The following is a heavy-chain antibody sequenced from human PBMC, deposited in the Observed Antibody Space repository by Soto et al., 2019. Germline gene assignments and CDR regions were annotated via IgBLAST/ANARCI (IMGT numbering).Heavy chain of an antibody. CDR2: ISSSSSTI. CDR3: ARPRLPAITIFGVVISSMDV. Sequence: GESLKISCAASGFTFSSYSMNWVRQAPGKGLEWVSYISSSSSTIYYADSVKGRFTISRDNAKNSLYLQMNSLRDEDTAVYYCARPRLPAITIFGVVISSMDVWGQGTTVTVSS. V-gene: IGHV3-48*02. J-gene: IGHJ6*02. CDR1: GFTFSSYS. D-gene: IGHD3-3*01.